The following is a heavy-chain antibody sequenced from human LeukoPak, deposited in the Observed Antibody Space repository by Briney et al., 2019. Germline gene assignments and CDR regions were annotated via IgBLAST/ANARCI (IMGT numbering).Heavy chain of an antibody. CDR3: AKAPTTVTYYGMDV. CDR2: ISGSGGST. J-gene: IGHJ6*02. Sequence: PGASLRLSCAASGFTFSSYAMSWVRQAPGKGLELVSAISGSGGSTYYADSVKGRFTISRDNSKNTLYLQMNSLRAEDTAVYYCAKAPTTVTYYGMDVWGQGTTVTVSS. D-gene: IGHD4-17*01. V-gene: IGHV3-23*01. CDR1: GFTFSSYA.